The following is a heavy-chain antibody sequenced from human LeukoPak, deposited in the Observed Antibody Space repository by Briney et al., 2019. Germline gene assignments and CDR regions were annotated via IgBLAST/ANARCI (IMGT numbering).Heavy chain of an antibody. CDR3: ARAAYSSSPDY. V-gene: IGHV3-48*02. D-gene: IGHD2-2*01. CDR1: GFTFSGYS. J-gene: IGHJ4*02. Sequence: GGSLRLSCAASGFTFSGYSMNWARHAPGEGLEWVSYISPSGNYMFYADSVKGRFTISRDHAKNSLYLQMNSLRDEDTAVYYCARAAYSSSPDYWGQGILVTVSS. CDR2: ISPSGNYM.